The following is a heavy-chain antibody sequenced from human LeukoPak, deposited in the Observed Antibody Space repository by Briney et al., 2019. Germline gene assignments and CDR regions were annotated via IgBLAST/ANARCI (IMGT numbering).Heavy chain of an antibody. CDR1: GYTFTSYG. V-gene: IGHV1-18*01. Sequence: ASVKVSCKASGYTFTSYGISWVRQAPGQGLEWMGWISAYNGNTNYAQKLQGRVTMTTDTSTSTAYMELRSLRSDDTAVYYCARDYDILTGYPLIDYWGQGTLVTVSS. CDR3: ARDYDILTGYPLIDY. CDR2: ISAYNGNT. J-gene: IGHJ4*02. D-gene: IGHD3-9*01.